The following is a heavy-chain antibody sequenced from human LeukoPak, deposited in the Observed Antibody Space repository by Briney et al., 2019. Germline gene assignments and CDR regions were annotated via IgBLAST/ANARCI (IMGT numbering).Heavy chain of an antibody. CDR2: ISAYNGNI. CDR1: GYTFTSYG. CDR3: ARVPGFRTDAFDI. D-gene: IGHD3-10*01. J-gene: IGHJ3*02. V-gene: IGHV1-18*01. Sequence: GAAVKVSCMASGYTFTSYGISWVRQAPGQGVEWMGWISAYNGNINYAQKIQGRVSLTTDTSKSTAYMELRSLRSDDTAVYYCARVPGFRTDAFDIWGQGTMVTVS.